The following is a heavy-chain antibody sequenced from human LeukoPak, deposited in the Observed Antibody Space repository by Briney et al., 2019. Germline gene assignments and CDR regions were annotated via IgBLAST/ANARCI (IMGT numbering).Heavy chain of an antibody. J-gene: IGHJ4*02. Sequence: SETLSLTCSVSGYSITSTSFWAWLRQTPGKGLEWIGSINHLGSAYYNPSLERRVTISVDTSKNHFSLNLKSVTAADTAVYYCAREDGSSGYDDFWGQGTLVTVSS. V-gene: IGHV4-38-2*02. CDR1: GYSITSTSF. D-gene: IGHD5-12*01. CDR3: AREDGSSGYDDF. CDR2: INHLGSA.